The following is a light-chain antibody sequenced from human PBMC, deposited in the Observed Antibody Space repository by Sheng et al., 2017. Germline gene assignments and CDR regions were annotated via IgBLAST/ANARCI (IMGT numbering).Light chain of an antibody. CDR3: QQYNNWPPYS. Sequence: EIVMTQSPATLSVSPGERATLSCRASQSVSFNLAWYQQRPGQVPRLLIYGASTRVTGIPARFSGSGSGTEFTLTITSLQSEDSAVYYCQQYNNWPPYSFGQGTKLDIK. CDR1: QSVSFN. V-gene: IGKV3-15*01. J-gene: IGKJ2*03. CDR2: GAS.